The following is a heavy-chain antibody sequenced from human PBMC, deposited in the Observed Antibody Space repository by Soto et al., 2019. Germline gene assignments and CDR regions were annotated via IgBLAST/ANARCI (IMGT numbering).Heavy chain of an antibody. CDR1: GGSISSRSHY. D-gene: IGHD3-3*01. CDR2: SYYRGST. CDR3: ATADGFGVVTPFFEY. V-gene: IGHV4-39*01. J-gene: IGHJ4*02. Sequence: QLQLQESGPGLVKPSETLSLTCTVSGGSISSRSHYWGWIRQSPGKHLEWIGSSYYRGSTHYNPSLKTRVTISVDTSKNQVSLKVYSVTAADTAVYYCATADGFGVVTPFFEYWGKGILVTVSS.